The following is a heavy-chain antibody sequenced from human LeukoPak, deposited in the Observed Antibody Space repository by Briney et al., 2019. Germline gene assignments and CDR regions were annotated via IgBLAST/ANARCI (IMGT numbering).Heavy chain of an antibody. J-gene: IGHJ3*02. CDR2: IYHSAST. D-gene: IGHD2-15*01. V-gene: IGHV4-38-2*01. CDR1: GYSISSGYY. Sequence: PSETLSLTCAVSGYSISSGYYWGWIRQPPGKGLEWIGSIYHSASTYYNPSLKSRVAISVDTSKNQFSLKLSSVTAADTAVYYCARAPYCSGGSCYSGAFDIWGQGTMVTVSS. CDR3: ARAPYCSGGSCYSGAFDI.